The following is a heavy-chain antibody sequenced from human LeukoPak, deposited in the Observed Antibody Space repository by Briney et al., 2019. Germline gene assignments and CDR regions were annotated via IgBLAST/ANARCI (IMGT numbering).Heavy chain of an antibody. D-gene: IGHD6-19*01. V-gene: IGHV1-2*02. CDR2: INPNSGGT. J-gene: IGHJ4*02. CDR1: GYTFTGYY. Sequence: ASVKVSCKASGYTFTGYYMHWVRQAPGQGLEWMGWINPNSGGTNYAQKFQGRVTVTRDTSISTAYMELSRLRSDDTAVYYCATVTSSGWYPKNYWGQGTLVTVSS. CDR3: ATVTSSGWYPKNY.